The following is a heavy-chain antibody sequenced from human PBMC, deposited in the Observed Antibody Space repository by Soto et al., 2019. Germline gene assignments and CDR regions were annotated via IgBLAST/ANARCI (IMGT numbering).Heavy chain of an antibody. CDR2: ISYDGSNK. CDR1: GFTFSSYA. D-gene: IGHD1-26*01. V-gene: IGHV3-30-3*01. Sequence: QVQLVESGGGVVQPGRSLRLSCAASGFTFSSYAMHWVRQAPGKGLEWVAVISYDGSNKYYADSVKGRFTISRDSSKNTLYLQMNSLRAEDTAVYYWARGGYSGAGDYWGRGTLFTVSS. CDR3: ARGGYSGAGDY. J-gene: IGHJ4*02.